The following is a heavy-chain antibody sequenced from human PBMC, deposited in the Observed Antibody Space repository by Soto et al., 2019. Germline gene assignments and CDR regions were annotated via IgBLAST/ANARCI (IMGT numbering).Heavy chain of an antibody. V-gene: IGHV1-18*01. J-gene: IGHJ5*02. D-gene: IGHD6-19*01. CDR3: ASSEGIAVAGTVGWFDP. Sequence: ASVKVSCKASGYTFTSYGISWVRRAPGQGLEWMGWISAYNGNTNYAQKHQGRVTMTTDTSTSTAYMELRSLRSDDTAVYYCASSEGIAVAGTVGWFDPWGQGTLVTVSS. CDR2: ISAYNGNT. CDR1: GYTFTSYG.